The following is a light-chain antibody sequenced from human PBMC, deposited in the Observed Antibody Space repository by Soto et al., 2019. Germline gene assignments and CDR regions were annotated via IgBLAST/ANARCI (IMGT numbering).Light chain of an antibody. CDR3: GTWDSSLSVYV. CDR2: DDD. Sequence: QSVLTQPPSVSAAPGQRVTISCSGSSSNIGGNSVSWYKQLPGTAPKLLIYDDDKRPSGIPDRCSGSKSATSATLGITGLQTGDEADYYCGTWDSSLSVYVFGTGTKVTVL. CDR1: SSNIGGNS. J-gene: IGLJ1*01. V-gene: IGLV1-51*01.